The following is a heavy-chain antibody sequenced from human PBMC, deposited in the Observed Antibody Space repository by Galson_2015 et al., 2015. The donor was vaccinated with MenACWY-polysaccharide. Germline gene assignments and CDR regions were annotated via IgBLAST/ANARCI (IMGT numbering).Heavy chain of an antibody. CDR3: AREGSRIVFHAFDT. J-gene: IGHJ3*02. D-gene: IGHD3-10*02. Sequence: YDAVYKQYLDSVKGRFSVSRDNSKSTLYLEMNNLRAEDTALYYCAREGSRIVFHAFDTWGQGTMVIVSS. V-gene: IGHV3-33*01. CDR2: YDAVYK.